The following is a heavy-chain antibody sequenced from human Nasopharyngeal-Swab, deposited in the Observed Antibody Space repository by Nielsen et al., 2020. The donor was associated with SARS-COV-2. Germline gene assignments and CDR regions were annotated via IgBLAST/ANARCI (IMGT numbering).Heavy chain of an antibody. J-gene: IGHJ3*02. CDR2: INDSGST. V-gene: IGHV4-34*01. Sequence: GTLSLTCAVYGGSFSGYYWSWIRQPPGKGLEWIGEINDSGSTNYNPSLKSPVTISVDTSKNLFSLKLSPVTAADTAVYYCASERGKPRGAFDIWGQGTMVTVSS. D-gene: IGHD5-24*01. CDR3: ASERGKPRGAFDI. CDR1: GGSFSGYY.